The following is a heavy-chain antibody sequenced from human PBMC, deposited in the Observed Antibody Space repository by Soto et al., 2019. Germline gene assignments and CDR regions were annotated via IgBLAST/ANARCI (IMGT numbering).Heavy chain of an antibody. CDR1: GFTFRDYY. V-gene: IGHV3-11*06. CDR2: ISSDGGYT. Sequence: QVQLVESGGGLVMPGGSLRLSCEASGFTFRDYYMRWIRQAPGKGLECISYISSDGGYTHYADSVKGRFTISRDNAKNSLYLQMKSLRAEDTAVYYCARDPMGRGVPLDYWGQGTLVTVSS. D-gene: IGHD3-10*01. CDR3: ARDPMGRGVPLDY. J-gene: IGHJ4*02.